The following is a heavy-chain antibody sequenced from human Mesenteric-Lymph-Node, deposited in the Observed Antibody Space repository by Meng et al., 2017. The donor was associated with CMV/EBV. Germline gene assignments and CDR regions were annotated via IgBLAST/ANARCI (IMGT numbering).Heavy chain of an antibody. V-gene: IGHV1-18*03. Sequence: ASGYIFSNYGINWVRQAPGQGLEWMGWIFAFNGKTFYSQNFQGRLTLTTDASTSTSYMELRSLRSDDMAVYYCARGYDYSNYVPIDSWGQGTLVTVS. D-gene: IGHD4-11*01. CDR2: IFAFNGKT. CDR1: GYIFSNYG. J-gene: IGHJ4*02. CDR3: ARGYDYSNYVPIDS.